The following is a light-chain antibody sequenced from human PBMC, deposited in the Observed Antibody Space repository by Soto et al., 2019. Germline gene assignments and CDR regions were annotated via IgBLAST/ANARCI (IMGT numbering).Light chain of an antibody. CDR1: QSVSSSY. J-gene: IGKJ5*01. V-gene: IGKV3-20*01. CDR2: GAS. Sequence: EIVLTQSPGTLSLSPGERATLSCRASQSVSSSYLAWYQQKPGQAPRLLIYGASSRATGLPARFSGSGSGTDFTLTISRLEPEDFAVYYCQQYCSSPPTFGQGTRLEIK. CDR3: QQYCSSPPT.